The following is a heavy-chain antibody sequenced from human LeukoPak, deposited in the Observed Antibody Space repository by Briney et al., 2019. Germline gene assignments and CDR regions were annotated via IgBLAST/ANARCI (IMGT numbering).Heavy chain of an antibody. Sequence: PGGSLRLSCAASGFTFSDYSMNRVRQAPGKGLEWVSYINSGSSTIYYVDSVEGRFTISRDNAKNSLYLQVNSLRDEDTAVYHCARTRSKVGTPTFDYWGQGTLVTVSS. D-gene: IGHD4-23*01. J-gene: IGHJ4*02. CDR1: GFTFSDYS. CDR2: INSGSSTI. V-gene: IGHV3-48*02. CDR3: ARTRSKVGTPTFDY.